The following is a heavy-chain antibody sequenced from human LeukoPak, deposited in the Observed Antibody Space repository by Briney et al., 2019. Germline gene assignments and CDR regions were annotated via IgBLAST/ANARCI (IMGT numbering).Heavy chain of an antibody. J-gene: IGHJ3*02. D-gene: IGHD7-27*01. CDR1: GGSISSGGYS. CDR3: AESPLTGDALDI. Sequence: SQTLSLTCAVSGGSISSGGYSWSWIRQPPGNGLEWIGYIYHSGSTYYNPSLKSRVTISVDRSKNQFSLNLSSVTAADTAVYYCAESPLTGDALDIWGQGTMVTVSS. CDR2: IYHSGST. V-gene: IGHV4-30-2*01.